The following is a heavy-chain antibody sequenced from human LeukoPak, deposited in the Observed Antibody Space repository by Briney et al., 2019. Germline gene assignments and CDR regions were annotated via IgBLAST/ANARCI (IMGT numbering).Heavy chain of an antibody. CDR1: GGSISSHH. Sequence: SETLSLTCTVSGGSISSHHWSWIRQPPGKGLEWIGYIYYSGSTNYNPSLKSRVTISVDTSKNQFSLKVNSVTAADTAVYYCARVVAGRRFDPWGQGTLVTVSS. CDR2: IYYSGST. V-gene: IGHV4-59*11. D-gene: IGHD6-19*01. J-gene: IGHJ5*02. CDR3: ARVVAGRRFDP.